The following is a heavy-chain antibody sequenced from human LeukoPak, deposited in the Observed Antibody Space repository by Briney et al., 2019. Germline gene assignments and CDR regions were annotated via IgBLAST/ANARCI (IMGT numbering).Heavy chain of an antibody. D-gene: IGHD5/OR15-5a*01. CDR1: GYTFTGYY. CDR3: ARVKSHSVYDLDY. CDR2: INPNSGGT. Sequence: GASVKVSCKASGYTFTGYYMHWVRQAPGQGLEWMGRINPNSGGTNYAQKFQGRVTMTRDTSISTAYMELSRLRSDDTAVYYCARVKSHSVYDLDYWGQGTLVTVSS. V-gene: IGHV1-2*06. J-gene: IGHJ4*02.